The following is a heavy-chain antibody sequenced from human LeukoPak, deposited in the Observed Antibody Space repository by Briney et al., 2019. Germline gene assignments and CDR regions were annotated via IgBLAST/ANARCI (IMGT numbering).Heavy chain of an antibody. CDR1: GYTFSSYG. CDR3: AKDAACSSTSCPFDY. Sequence: GGSLRLSCAASGYTFSSYGMHWVRQAPGKGLEWVVFIRYEGSNKYYADSVKGRFTISRENSKNTLYLQMNSLRAEDTAVYYCAKDAACSSTSCPFDYWGQGTLVTVSS. V-gene: IGHV3-30*02. D-gene: IGHD2-2*01. J-gene: IGHJ4*02. CDR2: IRYEGSNK.